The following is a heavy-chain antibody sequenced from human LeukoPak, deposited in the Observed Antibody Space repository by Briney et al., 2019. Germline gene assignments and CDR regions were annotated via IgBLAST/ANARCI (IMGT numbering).Heavy chain of an antibody. V-gene: IGHV1-8*01. CDR1: GYTFTSYD. CDR3: ARGIGYSSLPRYYYMDV. Sequence: ASVKVSCKASGYTFTSYDINWVRQATGQGLEWMGWMNPNSGNTGYAQKFQGRVTMTRNTSISTAYMDLSSLRSEDTAMYYCARGIGYSSLPRYYYMDVWGKGTTVTVSS. CDR2: MNPNSGNT. J-gene: IGHJ6*03. D-gene: IGHD6-13*01.